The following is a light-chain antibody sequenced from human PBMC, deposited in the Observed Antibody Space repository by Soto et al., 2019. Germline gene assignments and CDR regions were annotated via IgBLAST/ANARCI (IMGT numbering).Light chain of an antibody. Sequence: DIQMTQSPSSVSASVGDRIIITCRASQGISSWLAWFQRKPGDPPRLLIYSASSLHSGVPSRFSGSLSGTDFTLTISSLQPDDFATYYCQQGNSFPLTFGGGTKLEIK. V-gene: IGKV1-12*01. CDR2: SAS. J-gene: IGKJ4*01. CDR1: QGISSW. CDR3: QQGNSFPLT.